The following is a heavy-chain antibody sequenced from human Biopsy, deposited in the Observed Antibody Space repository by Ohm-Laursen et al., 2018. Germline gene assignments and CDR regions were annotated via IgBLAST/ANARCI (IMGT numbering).Heavy chain of an antibody. V-gene: IGHV3-23*01. CDR1: GFTFSSHA. J-gene: IGHJ6*02. Sequence: SLRLSCAASGFTFSSHAMSWVRQAPGKGLECVSVINGSGGSTYYADPVKGRFTISRDNSKNTLYLQMNSLRAEDTALYYCAKDRWERNLHYGGGVDLWGQGTTVTVSS. CDR3: AKDRWERNLHYGGGVDL. D-gene: IGHD4-17*01. CDR2: INGSGGST.